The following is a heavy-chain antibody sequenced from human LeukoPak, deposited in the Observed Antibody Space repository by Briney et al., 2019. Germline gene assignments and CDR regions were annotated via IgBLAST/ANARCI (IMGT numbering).Heavy chain of an antibody. J-gene: IGHJ4*02. V-gene: IGHV3-11*01. CDR3: ARDAIDSSGFDFDY. Sequence: PGDSLRLSRAASRFTFRDYYMTGLPQAPGGGGEGILYISTSSETIYYADSVKGRFTIPRANAKNSLYLQTNSLRAEDTAVYYCARDAIDSSGFDFDYWGQGTLVTVSS. CDR2: ISTSSETI. D-gene: IGHD3-22*01. CDR1: RFTFRDYY.